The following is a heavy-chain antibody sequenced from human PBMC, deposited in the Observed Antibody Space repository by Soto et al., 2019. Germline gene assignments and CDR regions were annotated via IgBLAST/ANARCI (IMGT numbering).Heavy chain of an antibody. CDR2: ISAYNGNT. CDR3: ARDLLVDSKWFGGLGSQSGYYYGMDV. CDR1: GYTFTSYG. J-gene: IGHJ6*02. V-gene: IGHV1-18*01. Sequence: RASVKVSCKASGYTFTSYGISWVRQAPGQGLEWMGWISAYNGNTNYAQKLQGRVTMTTDTSTSTAYMELRSLRSDDTAVYYCARDLLVDSKWFGGLGSQSGYYYGMDVWGQGTTVTVSS. D-gene: IGHD3-10*01.